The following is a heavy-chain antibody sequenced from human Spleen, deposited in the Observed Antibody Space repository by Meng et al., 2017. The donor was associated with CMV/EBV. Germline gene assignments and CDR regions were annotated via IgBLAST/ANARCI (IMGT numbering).Heavy chain of an antibody. CDR3: ARHVGENGSGNYYVHFDD. CDR1: SISRSEHY. CDR2: VSYTGST. J-gene: IGHJ4*02. Sequence: SISRSEHYWGWIRQSPGKGREWIGGVSYTGSTYYNRSLKSRVTMSADTTKNQFSLKLASVTAADTAVYYCARHVGENGSGNYYVHFDDWGQGTLVTVSS. V-gene: IGHV4-39*01. D-gene: IGHD3-10*01.